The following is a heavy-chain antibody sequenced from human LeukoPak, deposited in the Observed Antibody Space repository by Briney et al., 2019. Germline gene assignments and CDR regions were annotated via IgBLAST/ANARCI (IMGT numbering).Heavy chain of an antibody. V-gene: IGHV1-46*01. J-gene: IGHJ3*02. CDR3: ARVRDGYNDAYDI. CDR2: IKASGGNA. CDR1: GYSFTSYN. D-gene: IGHD5-24*01. Sequence: ASVKVSCKTSGYSFTSYNLHWVRQAPGQRLEWMGIIKASGGNADYAQKFQGRVTMTRDTSTSTVYMELSSLRSEDTAVYYCARVRDGYNDAYDIWGQGTMVTVTS.